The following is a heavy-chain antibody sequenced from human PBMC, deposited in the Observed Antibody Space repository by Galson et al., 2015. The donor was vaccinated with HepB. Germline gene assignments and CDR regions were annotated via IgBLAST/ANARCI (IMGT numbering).Heavy chain of an antibody. Sequence: SLRLSCAATGFTFSTYAMSWVRQAPGKGLEWVSAIGQSGGNTYYADSVRGRFTISRDNSRKTVYLQMNSLRVDDTAVYYCASNRVGAIFDYWGLGALVAVSS. D-gene: IGHD1-26*01. CDR1: GFTFSTYA. J-gene: IGHJ4*02. V-gene: IGHV3-23*01. CDR2: IGQSGGNT. CDR3: ASNRVGAIFDY.